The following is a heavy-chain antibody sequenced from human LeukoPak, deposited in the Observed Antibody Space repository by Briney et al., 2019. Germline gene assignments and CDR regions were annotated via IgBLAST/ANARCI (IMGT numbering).Heavy chain of an antibody. D-gene: IGHD4/OR15-4a*01. CDR2: MNSDGSGT. CDR1: GFTFSSYW. V-gene: IGHV3-74*01. CDR3: AREIMVSREWYFDL. J-gene: IGHJ2*01. Sequence: GGSLRLSCAASGFTFSSYWMHWVRQAPGKGLVWVSRMNSDGSGTTYADSVKGRFTISRDNAKNTLYLQMNSLRVEDTAVYYCAREIMVSREWYFDLWGRGTLVTVAS.